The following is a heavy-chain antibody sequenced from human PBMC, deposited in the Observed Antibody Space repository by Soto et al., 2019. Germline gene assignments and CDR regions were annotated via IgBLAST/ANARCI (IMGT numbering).Heavy chain of an antibody. V-gene: IGHV4-31*03. Sequence: QVQLQESGPGLVKPSQTLSLTCTVPGGSISSGGYYWSWIRQHPGKGLEWIGYIYYSGSTYYNPSLKSRVTISVDTSKNQFSLKLSSVTAADTAVYYCARGPDYYGSGSYYNANWFDPWGQGTLVTVSS. D-gene: IGHD3-10*01. CDR3: ARGPDYYGSGSYYNANWFDP. CDR1: GGSISSGGYY. CDR2: IYYSGST. J-gene: IGHJ5*02.